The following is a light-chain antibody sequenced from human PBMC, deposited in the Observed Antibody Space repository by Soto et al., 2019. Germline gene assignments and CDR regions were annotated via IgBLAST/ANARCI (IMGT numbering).Light chain of an antibody. CDR2: TAS. CDR3: QQYKYYST. Sequence: DIQMTQSPSTLSASVGDRVTITCRASQSIRVFLAWYQQKPGRAPKLLIHTASTLGSGVPSRFSGSGSETEFTLTISSLQPDDFATYYCQQYKYYSTFGQGTKLEIK. CDR1: QSIRVF. J-gene: IGKJ2*01. V-gene: IGKV1-5*03.